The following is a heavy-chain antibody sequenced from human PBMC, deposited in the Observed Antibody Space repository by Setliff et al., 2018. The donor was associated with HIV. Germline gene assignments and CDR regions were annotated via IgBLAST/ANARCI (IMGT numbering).Heavy chain of an antibody. Sequence: SETLSLTCIVSGGSIIMTNYYWAWIRPVPGRGLEWIGSISYSGATYYNPSLRSRVSISVDTSRNQFSLRLTSVTAADTAVYYCVRHHDSDFSGDPDWFDPWGQGILVTVSS. J-gene: IGHJ5*02. D-gene: IGHD2-15*01. V-gene: IGHV4-39*01. CDR3: VRHHDSDFSGDPDWFDP. CDR2: ISYSGAT. CDR1: GGSIIMTNYY.